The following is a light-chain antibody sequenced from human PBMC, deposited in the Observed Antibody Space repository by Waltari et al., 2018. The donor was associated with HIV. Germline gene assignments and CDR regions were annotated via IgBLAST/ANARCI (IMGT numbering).Light chain of an antibody. J-gene: IGKJ4*01. Sequence: DLQMTQSPSSVSASVGDRVTLTCRASQGISNWLAWYQQKPGKAPKLLIYAASSLQSGVPSRFSGSGSGTDFTLTISSLQPEDFATYYCQQANSFPALTFGGGTKVEIK. CDR2: AAS. V-gene: IGKV1-12*01. CDR1: QGISNW. CDR3: QQANSFPALT.